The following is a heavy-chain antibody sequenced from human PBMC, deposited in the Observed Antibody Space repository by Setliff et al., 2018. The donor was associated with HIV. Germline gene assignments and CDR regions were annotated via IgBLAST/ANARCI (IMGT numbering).Heavy chain of an antibody. CDR1: GPSINIHY. J-gene: IGHJ4*02. CDR2: IYSTGST. Sequence: PSETLSLTCTVSGPSINIHYWSWIRQSPGKGFEWIGYIYSTGSTNYNPSLQSRVTISMVASRNQFSLKVTSVTAADTAVYYCAKGAGFYGDYPFGHWGQGRQVTVSS. V-gene: IGHV4-59*11. D-gene: IGHD4-17*01. CDR3: AKGAGFYGDYPFGH.